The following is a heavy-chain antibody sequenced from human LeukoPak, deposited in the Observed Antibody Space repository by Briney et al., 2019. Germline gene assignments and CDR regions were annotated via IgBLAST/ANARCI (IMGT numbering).Heavy chain of an antibody. V-gene: IGHV3-48*03. CDR1: GFTFSSYE. CDR3: ANMYSSRSKLAY. J-gene: IGHJ4*02. CDR2: SSSSGITI. D-gene: IGHD6-13*01. Sequence: GGSLRLAFAASGFTFSSYEMDSVRQAPGKGLEWVSYSSSSGITIYYADSVKGRFTIYRYNYKNTLYLQMNSVRAEDTAVCYCANMYSSRSKLAYWGPGNLVTVS.